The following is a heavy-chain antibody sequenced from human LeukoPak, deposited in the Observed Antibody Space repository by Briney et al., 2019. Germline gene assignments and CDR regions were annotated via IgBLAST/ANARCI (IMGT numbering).Heavy chain of an antibody. V-gene: IGHV4-39*07. D-gene: IGHD4-17*01. CDR2: IYYSGST. CDR1: ADSISSSSFY. J-gene: IGHJ6*03. CDR3: ARGLGGLQYGDYAEYYYMDV. Sequence: PSETLSLTCTVSADSISSSSFYWGWIRQPPGKGLEWIGNIYYSGSTYYNPSLKSRVTISVDTSKNQFSLKLSSATAADTAVYYCARGLGGLQYGDYAEYYYMDVWGKGTTVTVSS.